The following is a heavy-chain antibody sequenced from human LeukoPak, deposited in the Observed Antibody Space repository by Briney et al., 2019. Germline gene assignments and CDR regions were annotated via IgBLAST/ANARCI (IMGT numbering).Heavy chain of an antibody. V-gene: IGHV3-43*01. CDR2: ISWDGGST. Sequence: PGGSLRLSCAASGFTFDDYTMHWVRQAPGKGLEWVSLISWDGGSTYYADSVKGRFTISRDNSKNSLYLQMNSLRTEDTALYYCAGGSGSYLYGRYYYGMDVWGQGTTVTVYS. CDR3: AGGSGSYLYGRYYYGMDV. CDR1: GFTFDDYT. D-gene: IGHD3-10*01. J-gene: IGHJ6*02.